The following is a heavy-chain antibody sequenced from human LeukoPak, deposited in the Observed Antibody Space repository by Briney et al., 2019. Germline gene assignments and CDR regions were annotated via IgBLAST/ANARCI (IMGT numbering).Heavy chain of an antibody. V-gene: IGHV3-23*01. CDR3: AKARGVVAKGFVDY. J-gene: IGHJ4*02. Sequence: PGGSLRLSCAASGFTFSSYAMSWVRQAPGKGLEWVSAIGGSGGSTYYADSVKGRFTISRDNSKNTLYLQMNSLRAEDTAVYYCAKARGVVAKGFVDYWGQGTLVTVSS. CDR2: IGGSGGST. CDR1: GFTFSSYA. D-gene: IGHD3-10*01.